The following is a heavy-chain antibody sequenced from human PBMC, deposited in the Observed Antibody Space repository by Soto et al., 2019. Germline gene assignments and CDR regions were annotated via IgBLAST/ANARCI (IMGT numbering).Heavy chain of an antibody. CDR1: GGSISSGGYY. D-gene: IGHD3-9*01. V-gene: IGHV4-31*03. CDR2: IYYSGST. CDR3: ARDVLRYFDWSSYYYYGMDV. Sequence: PSETLSLTCTVSGGSISSGGYYWSWIRQHPGKGLEWIGYIYYSGSTYYNPSLKSRVTISVDTSKNQFSLKLSSVTAADTAVYYCARDVLRYFDWSSYYYYGMDVWGQGTTVTVSS. J-gene: IGHJ6*02.